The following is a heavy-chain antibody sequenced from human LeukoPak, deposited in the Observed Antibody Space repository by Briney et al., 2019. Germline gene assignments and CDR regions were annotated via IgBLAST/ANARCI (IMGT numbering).Heavy chain of an antibody. Sequence: GASVKVSCKASGYTFTGYYMHWVRQAPGQGLEWMGWINPNSGGTNYAQKFQGWVTMTRDTSISTAYMELSSLRSEDTAVYYYASSGIAVAGPGDDWGQGTLVTVSS. CDR1: GYTFTGYY. CDR3: ASSGIAVAGPGDD. D-gene: IGHD6-19*01. V-gene: IGHV1-2*04. J-gene: IGHJ4*02. CDR2: INPNSGGT.